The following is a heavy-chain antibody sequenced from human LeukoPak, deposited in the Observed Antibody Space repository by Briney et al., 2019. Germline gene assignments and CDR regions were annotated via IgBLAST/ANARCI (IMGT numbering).Heavy chain of an antibody. Sequence: RASVKVSCKASGYTFAGYYMHWVRQAPGQGLEWMGWINANSGDTKYALRFQGRVTMTRDTSFSTAYMELSRLRSDDTAIYYCAREISGYSDYWGQGTLVTVSS. D-gene: IGHD3-22*01. CDR2: INANSGDT. V-gene: IGHV1-2*02. J-gene: IGHJ4*02. CDR1: GYTFAGYY. CDR3: AREISGYSDY.